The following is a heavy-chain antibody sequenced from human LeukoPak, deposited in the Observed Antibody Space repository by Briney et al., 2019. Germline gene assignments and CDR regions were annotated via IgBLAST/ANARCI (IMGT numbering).Heavy chain of an antibody. CDR1: GYTFSSYT. Sequence: ASVKVSCKASGYTFSSYTISWVRQAPGQGLEWMGRIIPILGIANYAQKFQGRVTITADKSTSTAYMELSSLRSEDTAVYYCARALWYMTTVTYNWFDPWGQGTLVTVSS. CDR3: ARALWYMTTVTYNWFDP. D-gene: IGHD4-11*01. J-gene: IGHJ5*02. CDR2: IIPILGIA. V-gene: IGHV1-69*02.